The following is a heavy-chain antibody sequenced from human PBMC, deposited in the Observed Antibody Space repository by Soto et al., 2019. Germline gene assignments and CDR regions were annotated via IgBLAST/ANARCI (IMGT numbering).Heavy chain of an antibody. D-gene: IGHD3-16*01. CDR3: ARQGERSISPRDSSGMDV. CDR2: INPHSGDT. Sequence: GASVKVSCKSSGYSFINYYVHWVRQAPGQGLEWMGWINPHSGDTNYAQKFQGRVTMTRDTSISTVFVDLSRLTSDDTALYFCARQGERSISPRDSSGMDVWGQGTSVTVSS. CDR1: GYSFINYY. J-gene: IGHJ6*02. V-gene: IGHV1-2*02.